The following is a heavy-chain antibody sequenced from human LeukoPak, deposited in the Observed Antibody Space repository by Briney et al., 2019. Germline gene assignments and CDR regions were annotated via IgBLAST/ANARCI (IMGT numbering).Heavy chain of an antibody. CDR1: GFTFSSYG. CDR2: IWYDGSSK. V-gene: IGHV3-33*01. CDR3: ARDAGRYFDWLGY. D-gene: IGHD3-9*01. J-gene: IGHJ4*02. Sequence: PGGSLRLSCAASGFTFSSYGMHWVRQAPGKGLEWVAVIWYDGSSKYYADSVKGRFTISRDNSKNTLYLQMNSLRAEDTAVYYCARDAGRYFDWLGYWGQGTLVTVSS.